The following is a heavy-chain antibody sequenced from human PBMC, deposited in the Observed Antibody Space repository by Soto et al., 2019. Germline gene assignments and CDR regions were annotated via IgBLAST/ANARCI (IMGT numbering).Heavy chain of an antibody. CDR2: ISYDGSNK. CDR3: ARDDSTSNGMDV. V-gene: IGHV3-30-3*01. Sequence: GGSLRLSCAASGFSFTTFAMHWVRQAPGKGLEWVAVISYDGSNKYYADSVKGRFTISRDNSKNTLYLQMNSLRAEDTAVYYCARDDSTSNGMDVWGQGTTVTVSS. J-gene: IGHJ6*02. CDR1: GFSFTTFA. D-gene: IGHD2-15*01.